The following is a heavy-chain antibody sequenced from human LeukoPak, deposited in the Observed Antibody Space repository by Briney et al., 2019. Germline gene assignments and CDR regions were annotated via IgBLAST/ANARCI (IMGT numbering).Heavy chain of an antibody. V-gene: IGHV3-33*01. Sequence: GKPLRLSCAGSGFTFSYYSLHWVRQAPGKGLEWVAVIWYDASDKYYADSVKGRFTISRDNSKNTLFLQMSSLRAEDTAVYYCARALSAGSGWYYFDSWGQGTLVTVSS. J-gene: IGHJ4*02. CDR3: ARALSAGSGWYYFDS. CDR1: GFTFSYYS. D-gene: IGHD6-19*01. CDR2: IWYDASDK.